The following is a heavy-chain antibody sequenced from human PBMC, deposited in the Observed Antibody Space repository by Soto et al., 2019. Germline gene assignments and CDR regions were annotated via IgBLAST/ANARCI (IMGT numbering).Heavy chain of an antibody. J-gene: IGHJ4*02. V-gene: IGHV1-2*02. D-gene: IGHD4-17*01. CDR1: GYTLTDNY. Sequence: ASVNGSCKASGYTLTDNYMHWGREAPGQGLEWMGWINPNCGTNYAQKFQGRVTMTRDTSISTAYMELSRLRSDDTAVYYCARSLTTLTTLLDYWGQATLVTAYS. CDR2: INPNCGT. CDR3: ARSLTTLTTLLDY.